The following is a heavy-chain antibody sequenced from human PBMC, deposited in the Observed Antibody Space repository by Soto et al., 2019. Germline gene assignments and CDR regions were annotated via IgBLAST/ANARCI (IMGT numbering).Heavy chain of an antibody. J-gene: IGHJ6*03. CDR3: ARDLVDILMVYDTPNYYYYMDV. CDR2: ISAYNGNT. V-gene: IGHV1-18*01. D-gene: IGHD2-8*01. CDR1: GYTFTSYG. Sequence: QVQLVQSGAEVKKPGASVKVSCKASGYTFTSYGISWVRQAPGQGLEWMGWISAYNGNTNYAQKLQGRVTMTTDTSTSTAYLEVRSLRSDDTAVYYCARDLVDILMVYDTPNYYYYMDVWGKGTTVTVSS.